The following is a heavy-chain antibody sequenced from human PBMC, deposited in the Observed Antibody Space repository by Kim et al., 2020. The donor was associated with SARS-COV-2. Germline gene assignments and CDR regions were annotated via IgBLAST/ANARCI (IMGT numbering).Heavy chain of an antibody. CDR3: ARGDPGYSYGYDY. Sequence: ASVKVSCKASGYSFTSYGIHWVRQAPGQRLEWMGWINAGNGNTKFSQNFQGRVAITRDTYASTAYMELSSLRSEDTAVYFCARGDPGYSYGYDYWGQGTLVTVSS. J-gene: IGHJ4*02. CDR2: INAGNGNT. D-gene: IGHD5-18*01. CDR1: GYSFTSYG. V-gene: IGHV1-3*01.